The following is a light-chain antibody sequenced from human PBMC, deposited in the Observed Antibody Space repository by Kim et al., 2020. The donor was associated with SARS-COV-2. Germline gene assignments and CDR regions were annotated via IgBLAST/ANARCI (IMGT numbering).Light chain of an antibody. CDR3: VLYVGSGIWV. CDR2: NTN. CDR1: SGSVSTSHY. Sequence: QTVVTQEPWLSLSPGGTVTLTCGLSSGSVSTSHYASWNHQTPGQAPRTLIYNTNTRSSGVPVRFSGSILGNKAALTITGARAEDESDYYCVLYVGSGIWVFGGGTQLTVL. J-gene: IGLJ3*02. V-gene: IGLV8-61*01.